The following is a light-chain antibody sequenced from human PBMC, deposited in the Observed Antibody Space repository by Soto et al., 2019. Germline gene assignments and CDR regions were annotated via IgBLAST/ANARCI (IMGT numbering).Light chain of an antibody. CDR3: QSYDSSVV. J-gene: IGLJ2*01. CDR2: GNS. CDR1: SSNIGAGYD. Sequence: QSVLTQPPSVSGTPGQRVTISCTGSSSNIGAGYDVHWYQQLPGTAPKLLIYGNSNRPSGVPDRFSGYKSGTSASLAITGLQAEDEADYSCQSYDSSVVFGGGTKLTVL. V-gene: IGLV1-40*01.